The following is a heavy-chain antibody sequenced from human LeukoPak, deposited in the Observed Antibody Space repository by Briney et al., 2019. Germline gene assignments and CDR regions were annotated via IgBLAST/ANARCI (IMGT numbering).Heavy chain of an antibody. J-gene: IGHJ6*03. D-gene: IGHD2-2*01. CDR1: GGSFSGYY. CDR3: ARVIVVVPAAITGGYYYYYMDV. Sequence: PSETLSLTCAVYGGSFSGYYWSWIRQPPGKGLEWIGYIYYSGSTYYNPSLKSRVTISVDTSKNQFSLKLSSVTAADTAVYYCARVIVVVPAAITGGYYYYYMDVWGKGTTVTVSS. CDR2: IYYSGST. V-gene: IGHV4-30-4*08.